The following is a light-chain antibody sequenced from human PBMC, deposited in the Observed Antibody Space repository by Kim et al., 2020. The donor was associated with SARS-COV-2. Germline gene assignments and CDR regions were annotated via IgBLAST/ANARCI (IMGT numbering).Light chain of an antibody. J-gene: IGKJ1*01. CDR2: GAS. CDR3: QQYNNWPRT. CDR1: QSVTSN. V-gene: IGKV3-15*01. Sequence: ETVMTQSPATLSVSPGERATLSCRASQSVTSNLAWYQQKPGQAPSLLIYGASTRATGVPARFSSTASGTEFTLTISSLQSEDFAVYYCQQYNNWPRTFGQGTKLEI.